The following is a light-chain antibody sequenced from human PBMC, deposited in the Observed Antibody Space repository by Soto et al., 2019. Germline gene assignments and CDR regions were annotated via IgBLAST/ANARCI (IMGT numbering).Light chain of an antibody. CDR3: QRYGSSPWT. V-gene: IGKV3-20*01. CDR2: GAS. Sequence: EIVLTQSPDPLSLSPGKRATLSCRSSQSVSSSYLAWYQQKPGQAPRLLIYGASSRATGIPDRFSGSGSGTDFTLTISRLEPEDVAVYYCQRYGSSPWTFGQGTKVDIK. CDR1: QSVSSSY. J-gene: IGKJ1*01.